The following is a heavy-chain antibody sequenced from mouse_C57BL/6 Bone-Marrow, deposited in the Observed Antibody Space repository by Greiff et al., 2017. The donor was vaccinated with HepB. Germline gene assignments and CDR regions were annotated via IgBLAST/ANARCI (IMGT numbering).Heavy chain of an antibody. CDR1: GYTFTSYW. CDR2: INPSNGGT. D-gene: IGHD1-1*01. J-gene: IGHJ1*03. Sequence: VQLQQPGTELVKPGASVKLSCKASGYTFTSYWMHWVKQRPGQGLEWIGNINPSNGGTNYNEKFKSKATLTVDKSSSTAYMQLSSLTSEDSAVYYCATYGSSYCWYFDVWGTGTTVTVSS. CDR3: ATYGSSYCWYFDV. V-gene: IGHV1-53*01.